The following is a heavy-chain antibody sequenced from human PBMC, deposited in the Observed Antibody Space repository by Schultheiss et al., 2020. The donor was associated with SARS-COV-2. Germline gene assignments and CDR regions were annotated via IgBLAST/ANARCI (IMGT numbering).Heavy chain of an antibody. Sequence: ASVKVSCKASGGTFSSYAISWVRQAPGQGLEWMGWINPNSGGTNYAQKFQGRVTMTRNTSISTAYMELSSLRSEDTAVYYCAREKVIGAAAGTFDYWGQGTLVTVSS. V-gene: IGHV1-8*02. CDR3: AREKVIGAAAGTFDY. CDR1: GGTFSSYA. D-gene: IGHD6-13*01. J-gene: IGHJ4*02. CDR2: INPNSGGT.